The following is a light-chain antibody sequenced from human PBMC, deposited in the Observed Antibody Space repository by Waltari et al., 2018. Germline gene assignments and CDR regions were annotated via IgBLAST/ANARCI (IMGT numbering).Light chain of an antibody. Sequence: DIQLTQSPSFLSASVGDRVTIPCRASQGISSYLAWYQQKPGKAPKLLIYAASTLQSGVPSRFSGSGSGTEFTLTISSLQPEDFATYYCQQLQTFGQGTKVEIK. J-gene: IGKJ1*01. V-gene: IGKV1-9*01. CDR3: QQLQT. CDR2: AAS. CDR1: QGISSY.